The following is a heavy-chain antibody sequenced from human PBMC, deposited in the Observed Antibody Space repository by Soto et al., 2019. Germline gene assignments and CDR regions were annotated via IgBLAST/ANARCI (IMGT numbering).Heavy chain of an antibody. CDR2: IYYSGST. D-gene: IGHD5-12*01. CDR1: GGSISSSSYY. J-gene: IGHJ4*02. Sequence: QLQLQESGPGLVKPSETLSLTCTVSGGSISSSSYYWGWIRQPPGKGLEWIGSIYYSGSTYYNPSLKSRVTISVDTSKNQFSLKLSSVTAADTAVYYCARLGWLRGKSLDYWGQGTLVTVSS. V-gene: IGHV4-39*01. CDR3: ARLGWLRGKSLDY.